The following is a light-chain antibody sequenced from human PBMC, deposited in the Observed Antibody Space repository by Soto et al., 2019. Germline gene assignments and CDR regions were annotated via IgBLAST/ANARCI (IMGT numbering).Light chain of an antibody. CDR2: DVS. CDR1: SSDVGGYNY. Sequence: QSALTQPASVSGSPGQSITISCTGTSSDVGGYNYVSWYQQHPGKAPKFMIYDVSNRPSGVSNRFSGSKSGNTASLTISGLQAEDEADYYCSSYTSSSTLVIGGGTKVTVL. V-gene: IGLV2-14*01. CDR3: SSYTSSSTLV. J-gene: IGLJ2*01.